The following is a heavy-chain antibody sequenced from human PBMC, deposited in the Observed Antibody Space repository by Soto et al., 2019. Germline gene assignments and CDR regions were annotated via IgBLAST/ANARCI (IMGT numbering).Heavy chain of an antibody. CDR2: TYYRSKWYN. Sequence: PSQTLSLTCAISGDSVSSNSAAWNWIRQSPSRGLEWLGRTYYRSKWYNDYAVSVKSRITINPDTSKNQFSLQLNSVTPEDTAVYYCARERYDFWSGSITGYYYGMDVWGQGTTVTVS. D-gene: IGHD3-3*01. J-gene: IGHJ6*02. CDR1: GDSVSSNSAA. V-gene: IGHV6-1*01. CDR3: ARERYDFWSGSITGYYYGMDV.